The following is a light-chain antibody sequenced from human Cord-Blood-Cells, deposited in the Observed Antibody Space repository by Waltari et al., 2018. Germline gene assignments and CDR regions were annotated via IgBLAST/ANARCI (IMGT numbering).Light chain of an antibody. J-gene: IGLJ2*01. CDR2: DVS. CDR1: SGDVGGYNY. CDR3: SSYTSSSTLV. V-gene: IGLV2-14*01. Sequence: QSALTQPASVSGSHGQSITISCTGTSGDVGGYNYASWYQQHPGKAPKLMIYDVSNRPSGVSNRFSGSKSGNTASLTISGLQAEDEADYYCSSYTSSSTLVFGGGTKLTVL.